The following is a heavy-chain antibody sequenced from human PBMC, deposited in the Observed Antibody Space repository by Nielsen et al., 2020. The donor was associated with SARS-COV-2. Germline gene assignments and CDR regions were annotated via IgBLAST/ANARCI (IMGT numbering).Heavy chain of an antibody. CDR3: TTGSLRTAPDI. CDR2: VSYTGST. Sequence: SETLSLTCAVSGGSINRHYWGWMRQPPGKGLEWVGSVSYTGSTDYNPALKSRVTISIHTSRKHFSLMLTSVTAEDTAVYYCTTGSLRTAPDIWGQGTLVTVSS. J-gene: IGHJ4*02. D-gene: IGHD4-17*01. CDR1: GGSINRHY. V-gene: IGHV4-59*11.